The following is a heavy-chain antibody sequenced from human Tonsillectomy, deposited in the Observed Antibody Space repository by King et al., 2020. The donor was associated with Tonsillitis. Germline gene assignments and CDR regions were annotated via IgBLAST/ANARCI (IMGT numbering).Heavy chain of an antibody. CDR2: ISYDGSNK. Sequence: VQLVESGGGVVQPGRSLRLSCAASGFTFSSYGMHWVRQAPGKGLEWVAVISYDGSNKYYADSVKGRFTISRDNSTNTLYLQMNSLRAEDTAVYYCAKDPGATGGMDVWGQGTTVTVSS. CDR1: GFTFSSYG. CDR3: AKDPGATGGMDV. V-gene: IGHV3-30*18. J-gene: IGHJ6*02. D-gene: IGHD1-26*01.